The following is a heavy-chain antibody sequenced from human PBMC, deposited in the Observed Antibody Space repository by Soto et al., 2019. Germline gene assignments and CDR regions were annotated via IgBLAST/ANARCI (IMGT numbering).Heavy chain of an antibody. J-gene: IGHJ6*02. CDR3: AKAKRSSPNTRINYGMDV. D-gene: IGHD2-15*01. CDR1: GFTFRTYT. V-gene: IGHV3-43*01. CDR2: ISWYGGST. Sequence: PGGSLRLSCAASGFTFRTYTMNWVRQAPGKGLEWVALISWYGGSTYYADSVKGRFTISRDNSKNSLYLQMNSLRTEDTALYYCAKAKRSSPNTRINYGMDVWGQGTTVTVSS.